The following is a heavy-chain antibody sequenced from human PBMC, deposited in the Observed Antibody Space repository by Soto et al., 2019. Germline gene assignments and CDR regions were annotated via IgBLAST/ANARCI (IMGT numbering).Heavy chain of an antibody. V-gene: IGHV4-31*03. CDR2: IYYSGST. Sequence: SETLSLTCTVSGGSISSGGYYWSWIRQHPGKGLEWIGYIYYSGSTYYNPSLKSRVTISVDTSKNQFSLKLSSVTAADTAVYYCARVMSRYYDSSGYYFDDWGQGTLVTVSS. CDR3: ARVMSRYYDSSGYYFDD. D-gene: IGHD3-22*01. J-gene: IGHJ4*02. CDR1: GGSISSGGYY.